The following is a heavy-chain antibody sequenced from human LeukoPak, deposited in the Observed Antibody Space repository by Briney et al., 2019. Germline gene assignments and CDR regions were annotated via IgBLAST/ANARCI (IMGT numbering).Heavy chain of an antibody. CDR3: VRDVSQRRHFDY. J-gene: IGHJ4*02. CDR2: FYGSGSA. V-gene: IGHV4-30-2*01. CDR1: GDSISSGAYY. Sequence: SETLSLTRTVSGDSISSGAYYWSWIRQPPGKGLEWIGYFYGSGSASYNPSLKSRVTISVDRSNNQFSLKMSSVTAADTAVYYCVRDVSQRRHFDYWGQGTLVTVSS. D-gene: IGHD1-1*01.